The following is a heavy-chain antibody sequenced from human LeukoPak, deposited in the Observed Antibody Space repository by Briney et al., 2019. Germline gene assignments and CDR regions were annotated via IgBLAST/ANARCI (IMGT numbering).Heavy chain of an antibody. V-gene: IGHV3-23*01. CDR2: ISGSGGST. J-gene: IGHJ4*02. CDR3: ARDKPVDRSGFSPLDF. Sequence: GGSLRLSCAASGFTFSSYAMSWVRQAPGKGLEWVSAISGSGGSTYYADSVKGRFTISRDNSKNTLYLQMNSLRAEDTAVYYCARDKPVDRSGFSPLDFWGQGTLVTVSS. D-gene: IGHD3-22*01. CDR1: GFTFSSYA.